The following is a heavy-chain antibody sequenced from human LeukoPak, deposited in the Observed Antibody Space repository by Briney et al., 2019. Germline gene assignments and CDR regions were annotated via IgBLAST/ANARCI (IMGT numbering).Heavy chain of an antibody. Sequence: GEFLKISCKGSGHSFTSYWIGWVRQMPGKGLEWMGIIYPGDSDTRYSPSFQGQVTISADKSISTAYLQWSSLKASDTAMYYCARRRGLSVWYFDLWGRGTLVTVSS. CDR1: GHSFTSYW. J-gene: IGHJ2*01. CDR2: IYPGDSDT. D-gene: IGHD2-15*01. CDR3: ARRRGLSVWYFDL. V-gene: IGHV5-51*01.